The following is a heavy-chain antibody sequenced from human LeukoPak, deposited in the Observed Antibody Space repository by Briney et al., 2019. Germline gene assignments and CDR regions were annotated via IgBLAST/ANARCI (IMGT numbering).Heavy chain of an antibody. CDR2: TWYDGNKR. CDR1: GFTFNSYG. Sequence: PGGSLRLSCAASGFTFNSYGMHWVRQAPGKGLERVAVTWYDGNKRYHAESVKGRFTISRDNSKNTLYLQMNSLRVEDTAVYYCARDRGHYNSGSILDYWGQGTQVTVSS. D-gene: IGHD3-10*01. J-gene: IGHJ4*02. CDR3: ARDRGHYNSGSILDY. V-gene: IGHV3-33*01.